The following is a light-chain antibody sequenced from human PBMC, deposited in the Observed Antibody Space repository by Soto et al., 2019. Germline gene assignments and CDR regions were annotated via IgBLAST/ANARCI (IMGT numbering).Light chain of an antibody. J-gene: IGLJ2*01. CDR3: SSYRESSVI. CDR1: SLDVGGYNY. CDR2: DVG. Sequence: QSALTQPASVSGSPGQSITISCTGTSLDVGGYNYVSWYQQYPGKAPKLIMYDVGNRPSGVSDRFSGSKSDNTASLTISGLQAEDEADYFCSSYRESSVIFGGGTKLTVL. V-gene: IGLV2-14*01.